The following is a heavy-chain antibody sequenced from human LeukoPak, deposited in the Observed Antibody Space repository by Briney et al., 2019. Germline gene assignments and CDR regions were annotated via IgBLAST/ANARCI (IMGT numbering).Heavy chain of an antibody. J-gene: IGHJ4*02. CDR1: GFTFNNYG. CDR3: AKDGTWIQLWFDY. Sequence: PGGSLRLSCAASGFTFNNYGMHWVRQAPGKGLEWVAAIWYDGSNKYYADSVKGRFTISRDNSKNTLYLQMNSLRAEDTAVYYCAKDGTWIQLWFDYWGQGTLVTVSS. CDR2: IWYDGSNK. V-gene: IGHV3-33*06. D-gene: IGHD5-18*01.